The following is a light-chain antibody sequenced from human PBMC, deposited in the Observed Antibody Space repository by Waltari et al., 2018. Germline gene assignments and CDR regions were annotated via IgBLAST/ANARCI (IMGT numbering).Light chain of an antibody. V-gene: IGKV3-11*01. J-gene: IGKJ5*01. Sequence: EIVLTQSPATLSLSPGERATLSCRASQSVSSYLAWYQQKPGQAPRLLIYDASNRATGIPARFSGSGSGTDFTLTISSLDPEDFAFDYCQQRSNWPPVITFGQGTRLEIK. CDR1: QSVSSY. CDR3: QQRSNWPPVIT. CDR2: DAS.